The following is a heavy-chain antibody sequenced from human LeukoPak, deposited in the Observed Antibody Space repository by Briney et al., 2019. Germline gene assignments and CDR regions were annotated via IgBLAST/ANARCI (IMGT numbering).Heavy chain of an antibody. CDR3: ARRATVPIFDY. CDR1: GGSISSYY. V-gene: IGHV4-59*01. Sequence: KPSETLSLTCTVSGGSISSYYWSWIRQPAGKGLEWIGYIYYSVSTDYNPSLKSRVTMSIDTSKNQLSLNLSSVTAADTAVYYCARRATVPIFDYWGQGSMVTVSS. CDR2: IYYSVST. D-gene: IGHD4-17*01. J-gene: IGHJ4*02.